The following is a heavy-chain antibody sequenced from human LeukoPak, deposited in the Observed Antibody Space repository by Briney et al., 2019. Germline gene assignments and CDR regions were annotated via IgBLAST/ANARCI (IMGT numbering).Heavy chain of an antibody. CDR2: IYYTGGET. D-gene: IGHD5-18*01. Sequence: SETLSLTCTVSGGSINSYYWSWIRQPPGKGLEWIGYIYYTGGETNYNPSLKSRLTISVDTSKNQFSLMLTSVTAADTAIYYCARQPAATAAFDIWAQGTMVTVPS. CDR3: ARQPAATAAFDI. CDR1: GGSINSYY. V-gene: IGHV4-59*08. J-gene: IGHJ3*02.